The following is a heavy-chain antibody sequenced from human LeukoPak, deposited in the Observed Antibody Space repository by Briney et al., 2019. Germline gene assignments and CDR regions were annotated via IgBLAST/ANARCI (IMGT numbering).Heavy chain of an antibody. CDR1: GGSISGYY. Sequence: SETLSLTWAVAGGSISGYYWSWIRQPPGKGLEWIGYIYYSGGTDYDPTLKSRVTMSVDTSKNQFSLKLSSGSAADTAVYYCARDRKSSGWDFMGYYYYYMDVWGKGTTVTISS. V-gene: IGHV4-59*01. J-gene: IGHJ6*03. CDR3: ARDRKSSGWDFMGYYYYYMDV. D-gene: IGHD6-19*01. CDR2: IYYSGGT.